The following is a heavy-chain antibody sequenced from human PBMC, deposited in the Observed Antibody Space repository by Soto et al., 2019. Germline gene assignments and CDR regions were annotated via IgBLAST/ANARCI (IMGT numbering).Heavy chain of an antibody. CDR2: IIPIFGTA. D-gene: IGHD3-22*01. V-gene: IGHV1-69*01. CDR3: ARSGGTLYYYDSSGSFDY. CDR1: VGTFSSYA. J-gene: IGHJ4*02. Sequence: QVQLVQSGAEVKKPGSSVKVSCKAAVGTFSSYAISWVRQAPGQWLEWMGGIIPIFGTANYAQKFQGRVTITADESTSAAYMELSSLRSEDTVVCYCARSGGTLYYYDSSGSFDYWGQGPLVTVSS.